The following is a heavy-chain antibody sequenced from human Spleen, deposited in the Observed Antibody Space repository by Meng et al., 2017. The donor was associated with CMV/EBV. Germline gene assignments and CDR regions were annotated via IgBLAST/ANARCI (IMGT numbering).Heavy chain of an antibody. CDR2: LSYDGSNK. CDR3: AKDQGSAGYCSSSSCPWGY. J-gene: IGHJ4*02. D-gene: IGHD2-2*01. Sequence: GESLKISCAASGFAFSTYAMHWVRQAPGKGLDWVAVLSYDGSNKYYADSVKGRFTISRDNSKNTLYLQMNSLRVEDTAIYYCAKDQGSAGYCSSSSCPWGYWGQGTLVTVSS. CDR1: GFAFSTYA. V-gene: IGHV3-30-3*01.